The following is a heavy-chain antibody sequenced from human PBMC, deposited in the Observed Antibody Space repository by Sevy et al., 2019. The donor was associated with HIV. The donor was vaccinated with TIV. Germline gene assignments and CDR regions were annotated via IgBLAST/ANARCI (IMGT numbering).Heavy chain of an antibody. CDR3: ARVATWFDFWSSYIDY. CDR2: IYYRGST. Sequence: SETLSLTCAVSGGSISSSSYYWGWIRQPPGKGLEWIGSIYYRGSTHYNPSLKSRVTISVDTSKNQFSLKLNSVTAADTAVYYCARVATWFDFWSSYIDYWGQGTLVTVSS. CDR1: GGSISSSSYY. V-gene: IGHV4-39*01. D-gene: IGHD3-3*01. J-gene: IGHJ4*02.